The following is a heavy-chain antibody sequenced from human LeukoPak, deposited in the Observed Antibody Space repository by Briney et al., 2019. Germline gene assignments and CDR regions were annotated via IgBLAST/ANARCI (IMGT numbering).Heavy chain of an antibody. Sequence: SQTLSLTCAVSGGSISSGDYSWSWVRQPPGKGLEWIGYIYHSGSTYYNPSLKSRVTISVDRSKNQFSLKLSSVTAADTAVYYCARVLLAGSMDYWGQGTLVTVSS. CDR1: GGSISSGDYS. CDR2: IYHSGST. CDR3: ARVLLAGSMDY. D-gene: IGHD3-3*01. V-gene: IGHV4-30-2*01. J-gene: IGHJ4*02.